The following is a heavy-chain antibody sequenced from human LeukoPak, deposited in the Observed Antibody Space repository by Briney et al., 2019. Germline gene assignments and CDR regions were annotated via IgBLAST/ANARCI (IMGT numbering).Heavy chain of an antibody. CDR1: GFTFSSHS. Sequence: GGSLRLSCAASGFTFSSHSMNWVRQAPGKGLEWVSAISTTGDTYYPGSVKGRFTISRENAKSSLYLQMNSLRAEDTAVYYCARGRSGSYFDSWGQGTLVAVSS. J-gene: IGHJ4*02. V-gene: IGHV3-13*04. D-gene: IGHD1-26*01. CDR2: ISTTGDT. CDR3: ARGRSGSYFDS.